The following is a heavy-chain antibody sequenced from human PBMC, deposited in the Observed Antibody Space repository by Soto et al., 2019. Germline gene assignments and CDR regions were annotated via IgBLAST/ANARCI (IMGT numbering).Heavy chain of an antibody. V-gene: IGHV1-69*13. CDR1: GGTFSSYA. Sequence: SVKVSCKASGGTFSSYAISWVRQAPGQGLEWMGGIIPIFGTANYAQKFQGRVTITADESTSTAYMELSSLRSEDTAVYYYAREVVAATKAFDIWGQGTMVTVSS. D-gene: IGHD2-15*01. J-gene: IGHJ3*02. CDR2: IIPIFGTA. CDR3: AREVVAATKAFDI.